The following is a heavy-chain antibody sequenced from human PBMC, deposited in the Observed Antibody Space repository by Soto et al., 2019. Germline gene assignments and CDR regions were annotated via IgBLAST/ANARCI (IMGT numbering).Heavy chain of an antibody. Sequence: SETLSLTCTVSGGSISSSSYYWGWIRQPPGKGLEWIGSIYYSGSTYYNPSLKSRVTISVDTSKNQSSLKLSSVTAADTAVYYCARLIRDINYSDSSGYYHYFFDYWGQGTLVTVSS. CDR3: ARLIRDINYSDSSGYYHYFFDY. V-gene: IGHV4-39*01. J-gene: IGHJ4*02. D-gene: IGHD3-22*01. CDR2: IYYSGST. CDR1: GGSISSSSYY.